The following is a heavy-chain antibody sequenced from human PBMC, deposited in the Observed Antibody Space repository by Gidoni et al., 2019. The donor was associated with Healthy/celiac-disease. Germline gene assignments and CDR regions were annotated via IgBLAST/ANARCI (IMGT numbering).Heavy chain of an antibody. CDR3: AKGRTYGDYYLDY. J-gene: IGHJ4*02. V-gene: IGHV3-9*01. CDR1: GFTFDDYA. D-gene: IGHD4-17*01. Sequence: EVQLVESGGGLVQPGRSLRLSCAASGFTFDDYAMHWVPQAPGKGLEWVSGISWNSGSIGYADSVKGRFTISRDNAKNSLYLQMNSLRAEDTALYYCAKGRTYGDYYLDYWGQGTLVTVSS. CDR2: ISWNSGSI.